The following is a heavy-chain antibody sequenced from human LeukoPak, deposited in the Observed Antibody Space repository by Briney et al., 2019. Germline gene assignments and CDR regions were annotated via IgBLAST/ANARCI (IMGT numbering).Heavy chain of an antibody. Sequence: PGGSLRLSCTASKFTFSHYGMQWVRQAPGKGLEWVAVISSDGSIKVYADSVKGRFTHSRDNSINTVDLQMNSLRAEDTAVYYCVKEYHSRGFGAYFDYWGQGTLVTVSS. CDR2: ISSDGSIK. D-gene: IGHD3-3*01. J-gene: IGHJ4*02. CDR3: VKEYHSRGFGAYFDY. V-gene: IGHV3-30*18. CDR1: KFTFSHYG.